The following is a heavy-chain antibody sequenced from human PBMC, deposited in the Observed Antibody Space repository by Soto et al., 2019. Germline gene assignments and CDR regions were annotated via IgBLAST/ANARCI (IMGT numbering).Heavy chain of an antibody. CDR2: VSGYSGHS. CDR1: NETLTTYG. Sequence: QVHLVQSGAEVKKPGASVKVSCKASNETLTTYGISWLRQAPGQGLEWMGWVSGYSGHSSSAQGFLDRLIRTTDTATNTAYMELRSLTCDDSAVYFCARDSSSSVYYSGMDVWGQGTTVTVSS. D-gene: IGHD6-6*01. V-gene: IGHV1-18*01. CDR3: ARDSSSSVYYSGMDV. J-gene: IGHJ6*02.